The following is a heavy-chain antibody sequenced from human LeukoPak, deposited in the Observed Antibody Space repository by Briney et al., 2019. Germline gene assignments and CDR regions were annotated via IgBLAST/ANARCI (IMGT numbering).Heavy chain of an antibody. CDR1: GFTFSSYW. J-gene: IGHJ6*03. CDR3: ARGIAAAGPYYYYMDV. CDR2: IKQDGSEK. D-gene: IGHD6-13*01. Sequence: GGSLRLSCAASGFTFSSYWMSWVRQAPGKGLEWVANIKQDGSEKYYVDSVKGRFTISRDNAKNSLYLQMNSLRAEDTAVYYCARGIAAAGPYYYYMDVWGKGTTVTVSS. V-gene: IGHV3-7*01.